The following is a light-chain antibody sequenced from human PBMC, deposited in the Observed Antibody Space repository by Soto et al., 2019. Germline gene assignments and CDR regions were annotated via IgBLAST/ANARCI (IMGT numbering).Light chain of an antibody. Sequence: QSVLTQPASVSGSPGQSITISCSGTSSDVGGYNYVSWYQQLPGKAPKLMIYEVSNRPSGVSDRFSGSKSGNTASLTISGLQAEDEADYYCSSYTTISTWVFGGGTKLTVL. J-gene: IGLJ3*02. CDR1: SSDVGGYNY. CDR2: EVS. V-gene: IGLV2-14*01. CDR3: SSYTTISTWV.